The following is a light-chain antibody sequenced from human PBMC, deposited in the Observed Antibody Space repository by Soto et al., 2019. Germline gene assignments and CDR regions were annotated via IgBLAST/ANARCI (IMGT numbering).Light chain of an antibody. J-gene: IGLJ2*01. CDR3: CSYAGSSTFVV. Sequence: QSALTQPASVSGSPGQSITISCTGTSSNVGSYNLVSWYQHHPGNAPKLIIXXXXXXXXXXXXXXXGSKSGNTASLAISGXXXXXXXXXXXCSYAGSSTFVVLGGGTKLTVL. V-gene: IGLV2-23*01. CDR2: XXX. CDR1: SSNVGSYNL.